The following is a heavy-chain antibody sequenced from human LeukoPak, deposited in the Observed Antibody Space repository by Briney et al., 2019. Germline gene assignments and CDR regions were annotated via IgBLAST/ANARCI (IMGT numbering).Heavy chain of an antibody. J-gene: IGHJ4*02. D-gene: IGHD3-9*01. CDR2: INPNSGGT. CDR1: GYTFTVYY. Sequence: GASVTVSCKASGYTFTVYYMHWVRQAPGQGLEWMGWINPNSGGTNYAQKFQGRVTMTRDTSISTAYMELSRLRSDDTAVYYCARGGFSTYYDILTGYYPNDYWGQGTLVTVSS. V-gene: IGHV1-2*02. CDR3: ARGGFSTYYDILTGYYPNDY.